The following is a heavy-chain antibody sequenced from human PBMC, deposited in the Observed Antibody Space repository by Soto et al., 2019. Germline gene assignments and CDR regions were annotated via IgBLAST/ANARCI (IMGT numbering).Heavy chain of an antibody. J-gene: IGHJ5*02. CDR1: WFSLSNARMG. CDR3: ALTPSSRSPPWYDP. Sequence: QVTLKESGPVLVTPTETLTLTSTVSWFSLSNARMGVSWIRHPPGKAMEWLAHIFSNDEKSYSTSLKSRLTISKDTSNSHVVLTMTNMDPVDTATYYFALTPSSRSPPWYDPWGKETLGTVYS. CDR2: IFSNDEK. D-gene: IGHD6-6*01. V-gene: IGHV2-26*01.